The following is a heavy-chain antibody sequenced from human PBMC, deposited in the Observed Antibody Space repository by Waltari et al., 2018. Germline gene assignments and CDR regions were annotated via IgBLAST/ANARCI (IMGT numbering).Heavy chain of an antibody. D-gene: IGHD7-27*01. Sequence: EVQLVESGGGLVKPGGSLRLSCAASGFTFSRYSMSWVRQAPGKGLEWVSSISSTGSYTHYADSVKGRFTISRDNAKNSLYLQMNSLRAEDTAVYYCARGGWGFYLDDWGQGTLVTFSS. CDR2: ISSTGSYT. CDR3: ARGGWGFYLDD. CDR1: GFTFSRYS. J-gene: IGHJ4*02. V-gene: IGHV3-21*01.